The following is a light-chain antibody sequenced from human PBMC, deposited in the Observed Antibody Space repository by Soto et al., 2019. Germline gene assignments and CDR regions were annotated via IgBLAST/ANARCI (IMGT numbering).Light chain of an antibody. J-gene: IGLJ1*01. CDR1: SSDIGGYNY. Sequence: ALTQPPSASGSPGQSVAISCTGTSSDIGGYNYVSWYQQHPGKAPKLMIYEVNKRPSGVPDRFSGSKSGNTASLTVSGLQAEDEADYYCSSYAGSSNVFGTGTKVTVL. CDR3: SSYAGSSNV. CDR2: EVN. V-gene: IGLV2-8*01.